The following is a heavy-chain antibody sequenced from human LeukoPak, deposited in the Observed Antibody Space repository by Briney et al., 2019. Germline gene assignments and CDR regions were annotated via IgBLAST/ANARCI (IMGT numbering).Heavy chain of an antibody. CDR3: ARAPFYGTNSRGAFEI. D-gene: IGHD4-23*01. Sequence: PSETLSLTCTVSGGSISSSSYYWGWIRQPPGKGLEWIGSIFYSGSTYYNPSLKSRLTISVDTSKNYFSLNLSSVTAADTAVYFCARAPFYGTNSRGAFEIWGQGTMVTVSS. CDR2: IFYSGST. V-gene: IGHV4-39*07. J-gene: IGHJ3*02. CDR1: GGSISSSSYY.